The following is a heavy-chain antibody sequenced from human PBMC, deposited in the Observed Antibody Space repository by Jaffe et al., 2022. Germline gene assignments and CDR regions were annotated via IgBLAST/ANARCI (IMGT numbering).Heavy chain of an antibody. Sequence: QVQLVQSGAEVKKPGSSVKVSCKASGGTFSSYAISWVRQAPGQGLEWMGGIIPIFGTANYAQKFQGRVTITADESTSTAYMELSSLRSEDTAVYYCARGASIGYCSGGSCYLDYWGQGTLVTVSS. CDR1: GGTFSSYA. V-gene: IGHV1-69*01. J-gene: IGHJ4*02. CDR3: ARGASIGYCSGGSCYLDY. CDR2: IIPIFGTA. D-gene: IGHD2-15*01.